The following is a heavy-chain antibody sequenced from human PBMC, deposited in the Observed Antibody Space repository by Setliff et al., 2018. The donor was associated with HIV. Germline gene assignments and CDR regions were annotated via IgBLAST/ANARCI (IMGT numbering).Heavy chain of an antibody. V-gene: IGHV1-2*06. CDR1: GFIFTDYQ. D-gene: IGHD3-3*01. Sequence: AASVKVSCKASGFIFTDYQIHWVRQAPGQGLEWMGRFNPNSRVTNSPQKFQGRVTMTRDTSINTAYMELSRLTSDDTAFYYCAREPTGDFWSGYSSRGLDYWGQGTLVTVSS. J-gene: IGHJ4*02. CDR3: AREPTGDFWSGYSSRGLDY. CDR2: FNPNSRVT.